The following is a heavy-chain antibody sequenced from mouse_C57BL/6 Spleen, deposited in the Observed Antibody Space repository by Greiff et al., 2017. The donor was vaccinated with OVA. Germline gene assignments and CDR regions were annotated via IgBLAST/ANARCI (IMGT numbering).Heavy chain of an antibody. D-gene: IGHD1-1*01. V-gene: IGHV1-82*01. CDR3: ARVYGSSYYFDV. CDR1: GYAFSSSW. J-gene: IGHJ1*03. Sequence: VQLQESGPELVKPGASVKISCKASGYAFSSSWMNWVKQRPGKGLEWIGRIYPGDGDTNYNGKFKGKATLTADKSSSTAYMQLSSLTSEDSAVYFCARVYGSSYYFDVWGTGTTVTVSS. CDR2: IYPGDGDT.